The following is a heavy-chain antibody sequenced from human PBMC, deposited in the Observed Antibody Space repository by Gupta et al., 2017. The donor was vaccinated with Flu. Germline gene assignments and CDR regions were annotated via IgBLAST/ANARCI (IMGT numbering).Heavy chain of an antibody. D-gene: IGHD6-19*01. CDR1: GFTFSNYA. V-gene: IGHV3-23*01. Sequence: EVQLLESGGGLVQPGGSLGLSCAASGFTFSNYAMTWVRRAPGKGLDWVSTISAIGISTYYADSVRGRFTISRDNSKNTLYLQMNSLRPEDTAMYYCAKAGGWLNSEWAFDYWGQGALVTVSS. CDR2: ISAIGIST. CDR3: AKAGGWLNSEWAFDY. J-gene: IGHJ4*02.